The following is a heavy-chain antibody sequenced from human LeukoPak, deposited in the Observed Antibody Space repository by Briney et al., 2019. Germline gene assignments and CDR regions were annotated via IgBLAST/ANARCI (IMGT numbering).Heavy chain of an antibody. D-gene: IGHD4-23*01. CDR1: GFTFSSYS. Sequence: GGSLRLSCAASGFTFSSYSMNWVRQAPGKGLEWVSSISSSSSYIYYADSVKGRFTISRDNAKNSLYLQMNSLRAEDTAVYYCARDGNTHRGYYFDYWGQGTLVTVSS. CDR3: ARDGNTHRGYYFDY. V-gene: IGHV3-21*01. CDR2: ISSSSSYI. J-gene: IGHJ4*02.